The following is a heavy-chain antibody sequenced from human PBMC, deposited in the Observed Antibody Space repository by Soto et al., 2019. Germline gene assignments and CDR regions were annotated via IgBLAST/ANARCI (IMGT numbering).Heavy chain of an antibody. V-gene: IGHV3-15*01. D-gene: IGHD2-2*01. CDR3: TTLSYLYYDGMDV. CDR2: IKSKVDGGTA. J-gene: IGHJ6*02. CDR1: GFTFSNAW. Sequence: GGSLRLSCEASGFTFSNAWMNWVRQGPGKGLEWLGRIKSKVDGGTADYVAATKGRFSISRDDLKNMLYLQMNSLKPDDTAVYYCTTLSYLYYDGMDVRGQGTTVTVSS.